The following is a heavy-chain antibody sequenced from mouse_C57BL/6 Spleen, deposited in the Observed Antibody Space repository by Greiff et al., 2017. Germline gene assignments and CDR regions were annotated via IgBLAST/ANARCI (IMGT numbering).Heavy chain of an antibody. J-gene: IGHJ4*01. CDR1: GYAFSSSW. V-gene: IGHV1-82*01. Sequence: QVQLKESGPELVKPGASVKISCKASGYAFSSSWMNWVKQRPGKGLEWIGRIYPGDGDTNYNGKFKGKATLTADKSSSTAYMQLSSLTSEDSAVYCCVYDPYYAMDYWGQGTSVTVSS. D-gene: IGHD2-3*01. CDR3: VYDPYYAMDY. CDR2: IYPGDGDT.